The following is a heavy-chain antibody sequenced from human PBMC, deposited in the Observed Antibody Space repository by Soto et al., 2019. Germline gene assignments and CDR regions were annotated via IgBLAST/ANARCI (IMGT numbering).Heavy chain of an antibody. Sequence: GGSLRLSCSASGFAFSSHAMNWVRQAPGKGLAWVSSVNPSGDNTYYADSVKGRFTISRDNSKNTLSLQMNSLRVADTAVYYCARDFKRYSSPPGPLEYWGLGTLVTVSS. V-gene: IGHV3-23*01. CDR3: ARDFKRYSSPPGPLEY. D-gene: IGHD6-13*01. J-gene: IGHJ4*02. CDR1: GFAFSSHA. CDR2: VNPSGDNT.